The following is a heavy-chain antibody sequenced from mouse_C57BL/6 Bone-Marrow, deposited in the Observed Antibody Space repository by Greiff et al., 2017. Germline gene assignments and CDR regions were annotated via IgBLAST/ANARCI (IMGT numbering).Heavy chain of an antibody. J-gene: IGHJ2*01. D-gene: IGHD1-1*01. CDR2: IDPENGDT. V-gene: IGHV14-4*01. CDR1: GFTFTDDS. CDR3: TTGVLPYYFDY. Sequence: EVQLQQSGAELVRPGASVKLSCTASGFTFTDDSMHWVKQRPEQGLEWIGWIDPENGDTEYALKFQGKATMTAYTSSNTAYLQLSSLTSADTPVYDRTTGVLPYYFDYWGQGTTLTVSS.